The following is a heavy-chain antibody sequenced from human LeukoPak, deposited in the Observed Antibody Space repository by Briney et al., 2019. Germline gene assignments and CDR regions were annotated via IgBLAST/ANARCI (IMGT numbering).Heavy chain of an antibody. J-gene: IGHJ6*02. CDR2: INHSGST. CDR1: GGSFSGYY. V-gene: IGHV4-34*01. CDR3: AREAYCSGGSCYWGYYYYYGMDV. Sequence: PSETLSLTCAVYGGSFSGYYWSWIRQPPGKGLEWIGEINHSGSTNYNPSLKSRVTISVDTSKNQFSLKLSSVTAADTAVYYCAREAYCSGGSCYWGYYYYYGMDVWGQGTTVTVSS. D-gene: IGHD2-15*01.